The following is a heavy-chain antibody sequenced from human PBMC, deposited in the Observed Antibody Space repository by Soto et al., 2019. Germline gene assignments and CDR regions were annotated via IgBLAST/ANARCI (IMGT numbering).Heavy chain of an antibody. CDR1: GFTFSSYA. CDR3: AKVTKRAAAGRYEYYKYGMDV. CDR2: ISYDGSNK. V-gene: IGHV3-30-3*01. D-gene: IGHD6-13*01. J-gene: IGHJ6*02. Sequence: GSLRLSCAASGFTFSSYAMHWVRQAPGKGLEWVAVISYDGSNKYYADSVKGRFTISRDNSKNTLYLQMNSLRAEDTAVYYCAKVTKRAAAGRYEYYKYGMDVWGQGTTVTVSS.